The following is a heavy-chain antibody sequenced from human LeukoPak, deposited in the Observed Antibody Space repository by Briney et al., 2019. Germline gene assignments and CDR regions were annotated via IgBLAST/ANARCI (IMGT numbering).Heavy chain of an antibody. CDR1: GGSISSHS. V-gene: IGHV4-59*11. J-gene: IGHJ4*02. Sequence: SETLSLTCTVSGGSISSHSWSWIRQPPGKGLEWIGYIHYSGSTNYNPSLKSRVTISVDTSKNQFSLKLSSVTAADTAVYYCARDGYSGSSLFDYWGQGTLVTVSS. CDR2: IHYSGST. CDR3: ARDGYSGSSLFDY. D-gene: IGHD1-26*01.